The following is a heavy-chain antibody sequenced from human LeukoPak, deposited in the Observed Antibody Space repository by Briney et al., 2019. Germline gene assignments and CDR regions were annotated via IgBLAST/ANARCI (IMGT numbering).Heavy chain of an antibody. D-gene: IGHD1-26*01. Sequence: GGSLRLSCAASGFTFSSYWMHWVRQAPGKGLVWVSRINTDGSSTSYADSVKGRFTISRDNAKNTLYLQMNSLRAEDTAIYYCAKEYKVGTTTKCFQHWGQGTLVTVSS. CDR2: INTDGSST. CDR3: AKEYKVGTTTKCFQH. CDR1: GFTFSSYW. J-gene: IGHJ1*01. V-gene: IGHV3-74*01.